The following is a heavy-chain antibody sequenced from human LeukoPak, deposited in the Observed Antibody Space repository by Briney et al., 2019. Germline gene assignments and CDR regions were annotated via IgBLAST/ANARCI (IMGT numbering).Heavy chain of an antibody. J-gene: IGHJ4*02. CDR3: AKDGATWGDPGGS. CDR2: IYSSGST. V-gene: IGHV3-53*01. D-gene: IGHD3-16*01. Sequence: GGSVRLSCAASGFTVSSNYMSWVRQAPGKGLEWVSVIYSSGSTYYADSLKDQFTISRDNSKNTLYLKMSSLRAEDRAVYYCAKDGATWGDPGGSWGPGHFVSVSS. CDR1: GFTVSSNY.